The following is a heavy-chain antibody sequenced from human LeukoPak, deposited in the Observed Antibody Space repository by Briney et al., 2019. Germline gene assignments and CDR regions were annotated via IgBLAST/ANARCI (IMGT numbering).Heavy chain of an antibody. J-gene: IGHJ3*02. Sequence: PGGSLRLSCAASGFTVSSNYMCWVRQAPGKGLEWVSVIYSGGSTYYADSVKGRFTISRDNSKNTLYLQMNSLRAEVTAVYYCARDLTAVAGTDAFDIWGQGTMVTVSS. CDR2: IYSGGST. CDR1: GFTVSSNY. V-gene: IGHV3-66*01. CDR3: ARDLTAVAGTDAFDI. D-gene: IGHD6-19*01.